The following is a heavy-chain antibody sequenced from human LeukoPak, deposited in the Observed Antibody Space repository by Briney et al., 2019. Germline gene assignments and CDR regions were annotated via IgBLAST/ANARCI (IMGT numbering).Heavy chain of an antibody. Sequence: PGGSLRLSCAASGFTFDDYAMHWVRQAPGKGLEWVSGISWNSGSIGYADSVKGRFTISRDNAKNSLYLQMNSLRAEDTAVYYCARDGSGWYLGDYWGQGTLVTVSS. CDR1: GFTFDDYA. V-gene: IGHV3-9*01. CDR3: ARDGSGWYLGDY. CDR2: ISWNSGSI. J-gene: IGHJ4*02. D-gene: IGHD6-19*01.